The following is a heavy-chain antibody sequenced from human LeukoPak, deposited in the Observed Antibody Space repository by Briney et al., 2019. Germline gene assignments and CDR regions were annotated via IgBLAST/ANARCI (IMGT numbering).Heavy chain of an antibody. CDR3: ASEYYYDSSGYYNAFDI. V-gene: IGHV1-69*06. CDR1: GGTFSSYA. CDR2: IIPIFGTA. Sequence: GASVKVSCKASGGTFSSYAISWVRQAPGQGLEWMGGIIPIFGTANYAQRFQGRVTITADKSTSTAYMELSSLRSEDTAVYYCASEYYYDSSGYYNAFDIWGQGQWSPSLQ. J-gene: IGHJ3*02. D-gene: IGHD3-22*01.